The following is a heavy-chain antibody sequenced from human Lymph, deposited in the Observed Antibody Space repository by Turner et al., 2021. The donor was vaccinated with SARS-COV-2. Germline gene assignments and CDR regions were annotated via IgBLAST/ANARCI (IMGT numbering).Heavy chain of an antibody. CDR2: VNHIVGIA. J-gene: IGHJ6*02. V-gene: IGHV1-69*10. D-gene: IGHD6-13*01. CDR1: GGTFSSSA. Sequence: QVQLVQSGAEVKKPGSSVKVSCKASGGTFSSSAISWVRQAPGQGLEWKGVVNHIVGIANYEQKVQGRGKITADKSRSTANMEPGSLRSEDKAVYYCSKKVAPGKGGGVYYYYYGMDVWGQGTTVTVSS. CDR3: SKKVAPGKGGGVYYYYYGMDV.